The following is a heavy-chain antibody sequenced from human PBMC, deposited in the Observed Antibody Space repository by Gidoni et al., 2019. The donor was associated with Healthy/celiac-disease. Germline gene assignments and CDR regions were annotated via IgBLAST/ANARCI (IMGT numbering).Heavy chain of an antibody. Sequence: EVQLVESGGGLVQPGGSLRLSCAASGFTFSSYWMSWVRQAPGKGLEWVANIKQDGSEKYYVDSVKGRFTISRDNAKNSLYLQMNSLRAEDTAVYYCARGPSSSWYYYGMDVWGQGTTVTVSS. V-gene: IGHV3-7*01. CDR2: IKQDGSEK. D-gene: IGHD6-13*01. J-gene: IGHJ6*02. CDR3: ARGPSSSWYYYGMDV. CDR1: GFTFSSYW.